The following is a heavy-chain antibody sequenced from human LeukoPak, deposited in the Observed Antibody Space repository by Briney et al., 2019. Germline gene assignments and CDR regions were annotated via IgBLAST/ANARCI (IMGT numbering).Heavy chain of an antibody. CDR3: AKTITYSSSGDY. D-gene: IGHD6-6*01. Sequence: GGSLRLSCAASGFTFSRYAMRWVRQAPGERRGGVSAISGSGGSPYCADSVKGRFTISRDNPENTLYLQMNSLRAEDTAVCYCAKTITYSSSGDYWGEGTLVTVSS. V-gene: IGHV3-23*01. J-gene: IGHJ4*02. CDR2: ISGSGGSP. CDR1: GFTFSRYA.